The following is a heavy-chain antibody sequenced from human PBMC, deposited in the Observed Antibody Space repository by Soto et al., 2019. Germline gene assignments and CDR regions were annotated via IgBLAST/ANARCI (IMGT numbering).Heavy chain of an antibody. CDR1: GGSISSGGYY. J-gene: IGHJ5*02. Sequence: SETLSLTCTVSGGSISSGGYYWSWIRQHPGKGLEWIGYIYYSGSTYYNPSLKSRVTISVDTSKNQFSLKLSSVTAADTAVYYCARGKDPGYYYGSGSYNWFDPWGQGTLVTVSS. CDR3: ARGKDPGYYYGSGSYNWFDP. V-gene: IGHV4-31*03. CDR2: IYYSGST. D-gene: IGHD3-10*01.